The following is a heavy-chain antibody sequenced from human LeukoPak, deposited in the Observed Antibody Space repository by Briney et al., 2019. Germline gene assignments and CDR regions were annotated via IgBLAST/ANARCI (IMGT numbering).Heavy chain of an antibody. D-gene: IGHD2-15*01. CDR1: GYSFSSHW. Sequence: GESLKISCKGSGYSFSSHWIGWVRQMPGKGLEWMGIIYPGDSDTTYSPSFQGQVTMSAVKSISTVYLQMNRLTASDPAMYYCARQTRQCSGGSCYSYLWGQGTLVTVSS. V-gene: IGHV5-51*01. J-gene: IGHJ5*02. CDR2: IYPGDSDT. CDR3: ARQTRQCSGGSCYSYL.